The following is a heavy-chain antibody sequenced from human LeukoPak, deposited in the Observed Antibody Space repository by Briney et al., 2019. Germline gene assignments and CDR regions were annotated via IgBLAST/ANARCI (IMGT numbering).Heavy chain of an antibody. J-gene: IGHJ5*02. V-gene: IGHV4-34*01. Sequence: PSETLSLTCAVYGGSLSGFYWSWIRQSPGKGLEWIGEINQSGSTNYNPSLKSRVTIPVDTSKNQFSLKLSSVTAADTAVYYCARVEDSGYDYRGRFDPWGQGTLVTVSS. CDR1: GGSLSGFY. D-gene: IGHD5-12*01. CDR2: INQSGST. CDR3: ARVEDSGYDYRGRFDP.